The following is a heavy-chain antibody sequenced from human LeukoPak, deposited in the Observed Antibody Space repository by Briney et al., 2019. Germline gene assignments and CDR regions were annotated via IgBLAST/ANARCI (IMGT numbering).Heavy chain of an antibody. CDR2: ISYDGTT. CDR1: GDPISSRNW. D-gene: IGHD3-10*01. Sequence: SETLSLTCVVSGDPISSRNWWSWVRQPPGKGLEWVGEISYDGTTYYSPSLKSRVTISVDTSKNQFSLKLSSVTAADTAVYYCARGSGDTMVLGLDPWGQGTLVTVSS. V-gene: IGHV4-4*02. CDR3: ARGSGDTMVLGLDP. J-gene: IGHJ5*02.